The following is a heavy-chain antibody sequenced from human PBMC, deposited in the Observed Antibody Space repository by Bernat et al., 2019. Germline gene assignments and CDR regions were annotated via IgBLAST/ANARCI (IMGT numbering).Heavy chain of an antibody. J-gene: IGHJ4*02. V-gene: IGHV3-33*01. Sequence: QVQLVESGGGVVQPGRSLRLSCAASGFTFSTYGMHWVRQAPGKGLEWVAIIWYDGSNTYYADSVKGRFTISRDNSKNTLYLQMNSLRAEDTAVYYCARDSQVPSARYYFDYWGQGTLVTVSS. D-gene: IGHD6-6*01. CDR2: IWYDGSNT. CDR3: ARDSQVPSARYYFDY. CDR1: GFTFSTYG.